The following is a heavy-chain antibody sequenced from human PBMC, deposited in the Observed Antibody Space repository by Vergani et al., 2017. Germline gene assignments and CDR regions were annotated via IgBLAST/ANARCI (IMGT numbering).Heavy chain of an antibody. D-gene: IGHD2-15*01. J-gene: IGHJ4*02. V-gene: IGHV4-39*01. CDR3: VSERGACRAAYCHSYDF. Sequence: QVQLQESGPGLVKPSETLSLTCTVSGDSVISTDYHWGWIRQPPGKGLEWIGSMDYSGSTSYNPALESRISISFETPKNQFSLRLTSVTAADTAVYYCVSERGACRAAYCHSYDFWGPGTLVGVSS. CDR2: MDYSGST. CDR1: GDSVISTDYH.